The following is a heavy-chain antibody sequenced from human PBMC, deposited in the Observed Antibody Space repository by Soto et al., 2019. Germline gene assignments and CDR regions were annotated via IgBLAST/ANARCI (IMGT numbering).Heavy chain of an antibody. J-gene: IGHJ4*02. CDR2: IWYDGIKK. Sequence: QVQLVESGGGVVQPGRSLRLSCEASGLTFSNYGMHWVRQAPGKGLEWVAAIWYDGIKKYYAESVKGRFTISRDNSKNTSFLQMNSLRPEYTAVYYCVRWYYLQTGGAFDHWGQGTLVTVSS. V-gene: IGHV3-33*01. CDR3: VRWYYLQTGGAFDH. CDR1: GLTFSNYG. D-gene: IGHD2-8*02.